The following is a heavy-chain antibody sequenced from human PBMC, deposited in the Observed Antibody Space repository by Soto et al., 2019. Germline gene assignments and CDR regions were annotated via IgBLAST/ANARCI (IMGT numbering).Heavy chain of an antibody. D-gene: IGHD1-26*01. J-gene: IGHJ4*02. CDR3: ATEGGYPGSNFDGAY. CDR2: IKGSHAGGTT. V-gene: IGHV3-15*01. Sequence: EVQLVESGGGLVEPGGSIRLSCVASGFTFTKAYMTWVRQAPGKGLEWVGRIKGSHAGGTTDYATSVKGRFTISRDDSKNTLYLQMNSLKTEDNSVYYCATEGGYPGSNFDGAYWGQGTLVTVSS. CDR1: GFTFTKAY.